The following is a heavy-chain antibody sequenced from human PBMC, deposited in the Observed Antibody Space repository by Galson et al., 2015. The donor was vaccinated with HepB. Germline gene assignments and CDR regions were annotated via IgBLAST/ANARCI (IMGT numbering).Heavy chain of an antibody. CDR2: ISGGGADT. Sequence: SLRLSCAVSGFTSSCCSMSWVRQAPGKGLEWVSGISGGGADTYYADSVKGRFTISRDNSKSTLYLQMNSLRVEDTALYFCAKLGHEAVAGTTIDYWGQGTLVTVSS. J-gene: IGHJ4*02. D-gene: IGHD6-13*01. V-gene: IGHV3-23*01. CDR3: AKLGHEAVAGTTIDY. CDR1: GFTSSCCS.